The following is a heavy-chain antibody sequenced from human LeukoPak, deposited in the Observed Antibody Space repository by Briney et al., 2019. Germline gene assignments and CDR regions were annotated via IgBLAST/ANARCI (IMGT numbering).Heavy chain of an antibody. Sequence: GGSLRLSCAASGFTFRSYAMSWFRQAPGKGLEWVSVISGSGGSTYSADSVKGRFTISRDNSKNTLYVQMNSLRAEDTAVYYCAKSPLIRGEYYFDYWGQGTLVTVSS. CDR2: ISGSGGST. V-gene: IGHV3-23*01. CDR3: AKSPLIRGEYYFDY. CDR1: GFTFRSYA. J-gene: IGHJ4*02. D-gene: IGHD3-3*01.